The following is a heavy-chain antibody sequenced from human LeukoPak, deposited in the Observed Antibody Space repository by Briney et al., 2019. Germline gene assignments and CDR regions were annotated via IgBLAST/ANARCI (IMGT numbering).Heavy chain of an antibody. CDR2: IYYSGST. V-gene: IGHV4-59*12. Sequence: PSETLSLTCTVSGGSISSYYWSWIRQPPGKGLEWIGYIYYSGSTNYNPSLKSRVTISVDTSKNQFSLKLSSVTAADTAVYYCAREGITMVKPHDYWGQGTLVTVSS. D-gene: IGHD3-10*01. CDR3: AREGITMVKPHDY. CDR1: GGSISSYY. J-gene: IGHJ4*02.